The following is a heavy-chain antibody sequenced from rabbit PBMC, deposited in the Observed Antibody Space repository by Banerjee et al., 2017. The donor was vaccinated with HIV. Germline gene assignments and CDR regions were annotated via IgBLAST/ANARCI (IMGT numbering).Heavy chain of an antibody. CDR2: IGAGSGSA. Sequence: QSLEESGGDLVKPGASLTLTCTASGFSFSASYYMCWVRQAPGKGLEWIACIGAGSGSAYYATWAKGRFTISKTSSTTVTLQMTSLTAADTATYFCARNEIPRYAGYAGYGYALYYFNLWGPGTLVTVS. J-gene: IGHJ4*01. D-gene: IGHD6-1*01. V-gene: IGHV1S40*01. CDR1: GFSFSASYY. CDR3: ARNEIPRYAGYAGYGYALYYFNL.